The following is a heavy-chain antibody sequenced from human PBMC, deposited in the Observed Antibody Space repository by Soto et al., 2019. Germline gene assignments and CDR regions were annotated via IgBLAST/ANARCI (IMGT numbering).Heavy chain of an antibody. V-gene: IGHV3-74*01. CDR1: GFTISGYW. CDR2: MNSDGSIT. CDR3: ARVHYDYIWGSYRYTTPDAFDI. J-gene: IGHJ3*02. Sequence: GGSLRLSCAASGFTISGYWMHWVRQGPGKGLAWVSRMNSDGSITTYADSVKGRFTISRDNAKNTLYLQMNSLRAEDTSVYYCARVHYDYIWGSYRYTTPDAFDIWGQGTMVTVSS. D-gene: IGHD3-16*02.